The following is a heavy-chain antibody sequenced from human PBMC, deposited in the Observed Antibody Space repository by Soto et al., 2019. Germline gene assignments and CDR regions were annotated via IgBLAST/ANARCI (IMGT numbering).Heavy chain of an antibody. D-gene: IGHD6-19*01. J-gene: IGHJ4*02. CDR3: AKGRRTSGWLLDY. V-gene: IGHV3-23*01. Sequence: EVQLLESGGGLVQPGGSLRLSCAASGFTFGSSTMSWVRQALGKGLEWVAGIGGSGISTYYADSVKGRFTISRDNSKNTLYVQMHTRRAEDTAIYYCAKGRRTSGWLLDYWGQGTLVTVSS. CDR1: GFTFGSST. CDR2: IGGSGIST.